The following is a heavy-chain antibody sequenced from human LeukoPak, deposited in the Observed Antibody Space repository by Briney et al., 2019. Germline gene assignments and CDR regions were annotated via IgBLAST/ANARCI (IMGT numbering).Heavy chain of an antibody. CDR3: ARANYGWYSSGWYWFDP. CDR2: INTNTGNP. CDR1: GYTFTSYA. D-gene: IGHD6-19*01. J-gene: IGHJ5*02. V-gene: IGHV7-4-1*02. Sequence: ASVKVSCKASGYTFTSYAMNWVRQAPGQGPEWMGWINTNTGNPTYAQGFTGRFVFSLDTSVSTAYLQISSLKAEDTAVYYCARANYGWYSSGWYWFDPWGQGTLVTVSS.